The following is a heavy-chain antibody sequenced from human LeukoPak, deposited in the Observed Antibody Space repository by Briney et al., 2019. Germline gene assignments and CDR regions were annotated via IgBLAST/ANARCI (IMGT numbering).Heavy chain of an antibody. CDR3: AKDGGATNIWTANLAY. J-gene: IGHJ4*02. Sequence: GRALRLSCAASGFTFRSYGMHWVRQAPGKGLEWVAVIWYDGSNKYYADSVKGRFTISRDNSKNTLYLQMNSLRAEDTAVYYCAKDGGATNIWTANLAYGGRETRVTVSS. CDR1: GFTFRSYG. V-gene: IGHV3-33*06. CDR2: IWYDGSNK. D-gene: IGHD1-26*01.